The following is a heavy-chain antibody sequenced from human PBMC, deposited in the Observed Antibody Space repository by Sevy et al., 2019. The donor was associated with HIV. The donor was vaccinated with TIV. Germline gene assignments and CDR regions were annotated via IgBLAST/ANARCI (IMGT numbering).Heavy chain of an antibody. CDR3: XXXXXXXXWPYYFDY. Sequence: GGSLRLSCAASGFTFSSYSMNWVRQAPGKGLEWVSSISSSSSYIYYADSVKGRFTISRDNAKNSLYLQMNSLRAEDXXVXXXXXXXXXXXWPYYFDYWGQGTLVTVSS. V-gene: IGHV3-21*01. CDR2: ISSSSSYI. D-gene: IGHD6-13*01. CDR1: GFTFSSYS. J-gene: IGHJ4*02.